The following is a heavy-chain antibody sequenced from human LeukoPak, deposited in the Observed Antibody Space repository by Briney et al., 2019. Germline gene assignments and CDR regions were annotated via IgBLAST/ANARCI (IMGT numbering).Heavy chain of an antibody. CDR1: GGSISSSSYY. D-gene: IGHD6-13*01. V-gene: IGHV4-39*07. CDR3: ATSGYSSSWYPYYFDY. CDR2: IYYSGST. Sequence: PSETLSLTCNVSGGSISSSSYYWGWIRQPPGKGLEWIGSIYYSGSTYYNPSLKSRVTISVDTSKNQFSLKLSSVTAADTAVYYCATSGYSSSWYPYYFDYWGQGTLVTVSS. J-gene: IGHJ4*02.